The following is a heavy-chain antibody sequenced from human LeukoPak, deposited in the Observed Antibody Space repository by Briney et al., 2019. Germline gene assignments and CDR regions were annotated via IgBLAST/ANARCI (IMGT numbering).Heavy chain of an antibody. CDR2: IWYDGSNK. V-gene: IGHV3-33*01. Sequence: GRSLRLSCAASGFTFSSYGMHWVRQAPGKGLKWVAVIWYDGSNKYYADSVKGRFTISRDNSKNTLYLQMNSLRAEDTAVYYCARGFGYASDYWGQGTLVTVSS. CDR3: ARGFGYASDY. CDR1: GFTFSSYG. J-gene: IGHJ4*02. D-gene: IGHD3-10*01.